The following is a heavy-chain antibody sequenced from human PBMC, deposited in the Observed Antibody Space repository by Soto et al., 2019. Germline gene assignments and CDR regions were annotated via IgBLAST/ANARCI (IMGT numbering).Heavy chain of an antibody. J-gene: IGHJ6*02. D-gene: IGHD3-3*01. CDR2: ITWDGGNT. V-gene: IGHV3-43*01. CDR1: GFRFDDYN. CDR3: ARETLSFGSAPDV. Sequence: HPGGSLRLSCAASGFRFDDYNIHWVRQAPGKGLEWVSLITWDGGNTYYADSVKGRFTISRDGTTESVSLQMTSLKREDTGLYYCARETLSFGSAPDVWGQGTMVTVSS.